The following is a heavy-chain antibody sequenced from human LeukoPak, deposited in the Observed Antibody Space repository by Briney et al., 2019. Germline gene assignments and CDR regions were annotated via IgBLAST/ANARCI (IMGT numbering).Heavy chain of an antibody. CDR2: IIPILGIA. Sequence: SVKVSCKASGGTFSSYAISWVRQAPGQGLEWMGRIIPILGIANYAQKFQGRVTITADKSTSTAYMELSSLRSEDTAVYYCATLSYRYGSGSYRDYWGQGTLVTVSS. D-gene: IGHD3-10*01. V-gene: IGHV1-69*04. J-gene: IGHJ4*02. CDR3: ATLSYRYGSGSYRDY. CDR1: GGTFSSYA.